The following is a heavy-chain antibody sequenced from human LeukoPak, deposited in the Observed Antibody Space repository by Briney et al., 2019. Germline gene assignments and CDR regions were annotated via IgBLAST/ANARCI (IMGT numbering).Heavy chain of an antibody. CDR3: ASYSSSWYFGFRAFDI. CDR1: GGSISSYY. V-gene: IGHV4-59*01. Sequence: PSETLSLTCTVSGGSISSYYWSWIQQPPGKGLEWIGYIYYSGSTNYNPSLKSRVTISVDTSKNQFSLKLSSVTAADTAVYYCASYSSSWYFGFRAFDIWGQGTMVTVSS. CDR2: IYYSGST. D-gene: IGHD6-13*01. J-gene: IGHJ3*02.